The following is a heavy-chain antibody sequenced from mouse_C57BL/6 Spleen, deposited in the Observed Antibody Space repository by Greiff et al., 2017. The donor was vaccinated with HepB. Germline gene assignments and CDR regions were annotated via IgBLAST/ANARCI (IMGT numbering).Heavy chain of an antibody. CDR3: AREAYYYGSSYSYAMDY. CDR2: ISNGGGST. D-gene: IGHD1-1*01. CDR1: GFTFSDYY. J-gene: IGHJ4*01. Sequence: EVMLVESGGGLVQPGGSLKLSCAASGFTFSDYYMYWVRQTPEKRLEWVAYISNGGGSTYYPDTVKGRFTISRDNAKNTLYLQMSRLKSEDTAMYYCAREAYYYGSSYSYAMDYWGQGTSVTVSS. V-gene: IGHV5-12*01.